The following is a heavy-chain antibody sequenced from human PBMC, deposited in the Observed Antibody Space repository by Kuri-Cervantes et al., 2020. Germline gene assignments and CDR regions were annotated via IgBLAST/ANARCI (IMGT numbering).Heavy chain of an antibody. CDR1: GYTLTELS. V-gene: IGHV1-24*01. D-gene: IGHD3-3*01. CDR3: ARGLPYYDFWSGPNHFDP. CDR2: FDPEDGET. Sequence: ASVKVSCKVSGYTLTELSMHWVRQAPGKGLEWMGGFDPEDGETVYAQKFQGRVTMTRNTSISTAYMELSSLRSEDTAVYYCARGLPYYDFWSGPNHFDPWGQGTLVTVSS. J-gene: IGHJ5*02.